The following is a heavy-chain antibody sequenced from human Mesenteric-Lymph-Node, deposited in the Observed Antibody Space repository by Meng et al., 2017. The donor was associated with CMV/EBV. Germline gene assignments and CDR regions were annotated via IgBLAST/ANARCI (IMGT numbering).Heavy chain of an antibody. CDR2: INGDGRRT. CDR3: ARGRYYYDSGNYYFDY. V-gene: IGHV3-74*01. CDR1: GFTFDDYG. D-gene: IGHD3-10*01. Sequence: GESLKISCAASGFTFDDYGMSWVRQAPGKGLVWVSGINGDGRRTTYADSVKGRFTISRDNAKNTLFLQMNSLRAEDTAVYYCARGRYYYDSGNYYFDYWGQGTLVTVSS. J-gene: IGHJ4*02.